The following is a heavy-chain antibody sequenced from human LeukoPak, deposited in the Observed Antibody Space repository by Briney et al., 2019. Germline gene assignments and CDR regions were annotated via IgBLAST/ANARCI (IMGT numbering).Heavy chain of an antibody. CDR1: GFTFDDYD. D-gene: IGHD2-2*01. J-gene: IGHJ6*02. V-gene: IGHV3-9*01. CDR3: AKSPYQHQYYYYYYGMDV. Sequence: PGRSLRLSCAASGFTFDDYDMHWVRQAPGKGLEWVSGISWNSGSIGYADSVKGRFTISRDNAKNSLYLQMNSLRAEDTALYYCAKSPYQHQYYYYYYGMDVWGQGTTVTVSS. CDR2: ISWNSGSI.